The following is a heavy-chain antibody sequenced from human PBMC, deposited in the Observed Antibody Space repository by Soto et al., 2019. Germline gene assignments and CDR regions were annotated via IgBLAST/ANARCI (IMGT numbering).Heavy chain of an antibody. CDR3: ARGGISSSEGLDY. D-gene: IGHD6-13*01. V-gene: IGHV1-18*01. Sequence: ASVKVSCKASGYTFTNHGISWVRQAPGEGLEWMGWISPYNGDTNNAQKFQGRVTMTTDTPTNTGFMELTRLTSDDTAVYYCARGGISSSEGLDYWGQGTLVTVS. CDR2: ISPYNGDT. J-gene: IGHJ4*02. CDR1: GYTFTNHG.